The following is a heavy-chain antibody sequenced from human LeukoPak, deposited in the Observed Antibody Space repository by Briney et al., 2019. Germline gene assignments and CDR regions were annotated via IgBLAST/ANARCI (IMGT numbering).Heavy chain of an antibody. D-gene: IGHD1-7*01. CDR2: ISYDGSNK. Sequence: PGGSLRLSCAASGFTFSSYAMHWVRQAPGKGLEWVAVISYDGSNKYYADSVKGRFTFSRDNSKNTLYLQMNSLRTEDTALYYCARHISPWKYPDAFDIWGQGTMVTVSS. J-gene: IGHJ3*02. CDR1: GFTFSSYA. V-gene: IGHV3-30*04. CDR3: ARHISPWKYPDAFDI.